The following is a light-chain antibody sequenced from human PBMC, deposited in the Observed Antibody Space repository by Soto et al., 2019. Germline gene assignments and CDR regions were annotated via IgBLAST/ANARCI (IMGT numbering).Light chain of an antibody. J-gene: IGLJ2*01. CDR3: SSYTGSSTHVV. Sequence: QSVLTQPPSVSGSPGQSITISCTGTSSDVGGYNYVSWYQQHPGKAPKLMIYGVSNRPSGVPDRFSGSKSGNTASLTISGRQDEDEADYYCSSYTGSSTHVVFGGGTKVTVL. CDR1: SSDVGGYNY. V-gene: IGLV2-14*01. CDR2: GVS.